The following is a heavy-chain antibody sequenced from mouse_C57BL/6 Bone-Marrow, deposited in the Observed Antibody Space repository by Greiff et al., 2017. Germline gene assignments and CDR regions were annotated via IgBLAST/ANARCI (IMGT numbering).Heavy chain of an antibody. CDR1: GYTFTSYG. D-gene: IGHD1-1*01. J-gene: IGHJ2*01. V-gene: IGHV1-81*01. Sequence: VKLMESGAELARPGASVKLSCKASGYTFTSYGISWVKQRTGQGLEWIGEIYPRSGNTYYNEKFKGKATLTADKSSSTAYMELRSLTSEDSAVYFCARWGTTECLDYWGQGTTLTVSS. CDR2: IYPRSGNT. CDR3: ARWGTTECLDY.